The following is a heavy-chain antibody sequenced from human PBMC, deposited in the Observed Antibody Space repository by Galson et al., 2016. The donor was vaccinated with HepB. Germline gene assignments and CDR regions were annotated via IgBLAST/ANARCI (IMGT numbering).Heavy chain of an antibody. CDR2: ISGSGTTI. Sequence: SLRLSCAVSGFTFSDYFMSWIRQAPGKGLEWLSYISGSGTTINYADSVKGRFTISRDNAKNSVYLQMNNLRVDDTAVYYCVRRPRSASGSNGPWGQGTRVIVSS. D-gene: IGHD3-10*01. J-gene: IGHJ5*02. CDR3: VRRPRSASGSNGP. CDR1: GFTFSDYF. V-gene: IGHV3-11*04.